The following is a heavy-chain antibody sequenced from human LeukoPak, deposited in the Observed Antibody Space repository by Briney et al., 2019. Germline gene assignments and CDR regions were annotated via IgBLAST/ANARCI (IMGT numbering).Heavy chain of an antibody. J-gene: IGHJ6*03. Sequence: PSETLSLTCTVSGDSMSDYFWTWIRQPPGKGLEWIGFVYYSGSTTYNRSLKSRVTISVDTSKNQFSLKLSSVTAADTAVYYCARSGVARHYMDVWGKGTTVTVSS. D-gene: IGHD5-12*01. CDR2: VYYSGST. CDR3: ARSGVARHYMDV. V-gene: IGHV4-59*01. CDR1: GDSMSDYF.